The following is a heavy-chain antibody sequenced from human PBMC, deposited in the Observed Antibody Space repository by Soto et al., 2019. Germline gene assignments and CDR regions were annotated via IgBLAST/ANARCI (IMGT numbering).Heavy chain of an antibody. CDR2: ISTYNGNT. CDR1: GYTFTSYG. V-gene: IGHV1-18*01. J-gene: IGHJ3*02. Sequence: QVQLVQSGAEVKKPGASVKVSCKASGYTFTSYGISWVRQAPGQGPEWMGRISTYNGNTNYVQRLQGRVTMTTDTSTNTAYMELRSLRYDDTAVYFCARYPGYSTTCHQAFDSLGQGTMVTVSS. D-gene: IGHD6-13*01. CDR3: ARYPGYSTTCHQAFDS.